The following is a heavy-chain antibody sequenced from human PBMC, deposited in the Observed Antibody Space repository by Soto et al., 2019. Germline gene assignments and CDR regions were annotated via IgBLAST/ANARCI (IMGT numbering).Heavy chain of an antibody. CDR2: ISGYDAKT. Sequence: ASVTVSCQASGYTFISFGITWVRQAPGQGLEWMGWISGYDAKTDYAQKFRGRVTMTTDTSTSTAYMELRSLRPDDTAVYYCARYDFWSGYSGITGWFDPWGQGTLVTVSS. V-gene: IGHV1-18*01. CDR3: ARYDFWSGYSGITGWFDP. CDR1: GYTFISFG. J-gene: IGHJ5*02. D-gene: IGHD3-3*01.